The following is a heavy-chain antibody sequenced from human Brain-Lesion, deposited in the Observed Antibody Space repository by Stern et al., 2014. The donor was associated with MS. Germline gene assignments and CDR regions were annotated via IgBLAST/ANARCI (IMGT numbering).Heavy chain of an antibody. J-gene: IGHJ6*02. D-gene: IGHD3-3*01. Sequence: VQLVESGAEVKKPGASVKVSCKTSGYIFTGYYIHWVRQAPGQGLEWMACINPKTGGTKYAQKFQGQVTMCRDTSISTAYVELSSLTSDDTAVYYCARDQRGITIFGVVTDYYYLGMDVWGQGTTVTVSS. CDR3: ARDQRGITIFGVVTDYYYLGMDV. V-gene: IGHV1-2*02. CDR2: INPKTGGT. CDR1: GYIFTGYY.